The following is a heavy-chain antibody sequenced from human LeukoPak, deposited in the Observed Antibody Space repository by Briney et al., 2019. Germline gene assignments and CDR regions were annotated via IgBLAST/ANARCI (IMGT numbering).Heavy chain of an antibody. CDR3: AVLGSDRGFDY. Sequence: GGSLRLSCAASGLTLSSYWMSWVRQAPGKGLEWVANIKQDGSEKYYVDSVKGRFTISRDNAKNSLYLQMNSLRAEDTAVYYCAVLGSDRGFDYWGQGTLVTVSS. CDR2: IKQDGSEK. CDR1: GLTLSSYW. J-gene: IGHJ4*02. D-gene: IGHD2/OR15-2a*01. V-gene: IGHV3-7*01.